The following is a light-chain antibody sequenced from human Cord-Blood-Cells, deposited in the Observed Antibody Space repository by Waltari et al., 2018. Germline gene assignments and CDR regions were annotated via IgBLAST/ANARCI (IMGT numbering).Light chain of an antibody. CDR3: QQSYSTPYT. CDR2: AAS. Sequence: DIQMTQSPSSLSASVGARVTITSRARQSISSYLNWYQQKPGKAPKLLIYAASSLQSGVPSRFSGSGSGTDFTLSNSSLQPEDFATYYCQQSYSTPYTFGQGTKLEIK. J-gene: IGKJ2*01. CDR1: QSISSY. V-gene: IGKV1-39*01.